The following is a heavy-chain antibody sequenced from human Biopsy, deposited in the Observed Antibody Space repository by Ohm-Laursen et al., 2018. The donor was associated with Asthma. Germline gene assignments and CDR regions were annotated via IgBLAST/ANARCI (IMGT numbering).Heavy chain of an antibody. CDR2: IIPMFGTT. Sequence: GASVKVSCKASGGTFSNYAISWVRQAPGQGLEWMGGIIPMFGTTNYAQKFQGRVTITADESTSTAYMELSSLRSDDTAVYYCARAVDYSHYYGIDVWGQGTTVTVSS. CDR3: ARAVDYSHYYGIDV. J-gene: IGHJ6*02. CDR1: GGTFSNYA. D-gene: IGHD3-10*01. V-gene: IGHV1-69*13.